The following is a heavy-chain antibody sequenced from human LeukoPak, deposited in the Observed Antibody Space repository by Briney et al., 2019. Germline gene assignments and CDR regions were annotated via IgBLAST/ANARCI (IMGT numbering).Heavy chain of an antibody. CDR2: VYYSGST. J-gene: IGHJ5*02. D-gene: IGHD1-1*01. Sequence: SATLSLTCTVSGGSISSYHWSWIRQPPGKGVEWIGYVYYSGSTNYNPSLKSRVTISVDTSKNQFSLKLNSVTAADTAVYYCARGGSWNVFDPWGQGTLVTVSS. CDR3: ARGGSWNVFDP. CDR1: GGSISSYH. V-gene: IGHV4-59*12.